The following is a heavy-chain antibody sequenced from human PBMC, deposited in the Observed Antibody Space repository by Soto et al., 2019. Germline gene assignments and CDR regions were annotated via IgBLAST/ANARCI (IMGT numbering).Heavy chain of an antibody. CDR1: GDSISSYY. J-gene: IGHJ6*02. D-gene: IGHD3-22*01. V-gene: IGHV3-23*01. CDR3: TTVGITMIVVAPSDPMDV. CDR2: ISGSGGST. Sequence: ETLSLTCTVSGDSISSYYWSWIRQAPGKGLEWVSAISGSGGSTYYADSVKGRFTISRDNSKNTLYLQMNSLKTEDTAVYYCTTVGITMIVVAPSDPMDVWGQGTTVTVSS.